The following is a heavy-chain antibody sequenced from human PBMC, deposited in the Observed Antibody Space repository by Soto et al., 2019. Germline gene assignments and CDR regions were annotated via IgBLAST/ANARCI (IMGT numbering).Heavy chain of an antibody. J-gene: IGHJ6*02. CDR2: INHRGSL. CDR3: ARALPQRQGRNMDV. Sequence: QVQLQESGPGLVKPSQTLSLTCTVTGGSMTSGDQYWTWIRHRPGEGLEWCGYINHRGSLYYNPSLKSRVSMSVDTAKNQFSLNLSSVTAADTAVYYCARALPQRQGRNMDVWGQGTTVTVSS. D-gene: IGHD1-1*01. V-gene: IGHV4-31*03. CDR1: GGSMTSGDQY.